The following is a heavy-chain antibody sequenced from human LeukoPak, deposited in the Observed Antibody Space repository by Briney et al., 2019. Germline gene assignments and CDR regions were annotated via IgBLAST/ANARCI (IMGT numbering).Heavy chain of an antibody. CDR2: SRTGGGAT. CDR1: GFTFDDYG. CDR3: AKRSNYDSGGRYFDY. Sequence: PGGSLRLSCAASGFTFDDYGMSWVRQAPGKGLEWVSTSRTGGGATLYADSVKGRFTISRDASKNTLYLQMNSLRAEDTAVCYCAKRSNYDSGGRYFDYWGQGTLVTVSS. J-gene: IGHJ4*02. V-gene: IGHV3-23*01. D-gene: IGHD2-15*01.